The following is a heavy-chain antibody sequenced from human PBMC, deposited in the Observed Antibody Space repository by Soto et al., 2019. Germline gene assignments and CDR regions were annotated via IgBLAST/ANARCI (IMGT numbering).Heavy chain of an antibody. D-gene: IGHD3-22*01. J-gene: IGHJ5*02. CDR1: WLSLRDYGVR. CDR2: IHWNDDK. Sequence: AAALGYAAQRVTLNCSFSWLSLRDYGVRVIWFRQPPGETLEWLALIHWNDDKRYSPYLKSRLTITKDTSKNQVVLTLTNLDPLDTGTYFCAHTKDSSGFLTSWGQGILVTVSS. V-gene: IGHV2-5*01. CDR3: AHTKDSSGFLTS.